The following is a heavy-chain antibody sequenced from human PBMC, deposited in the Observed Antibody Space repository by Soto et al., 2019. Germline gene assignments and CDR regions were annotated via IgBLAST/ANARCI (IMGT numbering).Heavy chain of an antibody. V-gene: IGHV3-23*01. CDR2: ISGGGTGA. J-gene: IGHJ4*02. Sequence: EVQLLESGGGLVQPGGSLRLSCTASGFTFSDHAMTWVRQAPGKGLEWLSGISGGGTGAYYADSVKGRFTVSRDNSNNAVFLQMDSLRVEDTAVYYCARDLGWHTHWGQGTLVTVSS. CDR1: GFTFSDHA. CDR3: ARDLGWHTH. D-gene: IGHD2-15*01.